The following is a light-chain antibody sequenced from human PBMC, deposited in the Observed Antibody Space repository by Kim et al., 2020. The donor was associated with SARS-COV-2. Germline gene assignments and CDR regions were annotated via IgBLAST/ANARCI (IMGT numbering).Light chain of an antibody. CDR3: QQYASSPQT. CDR2: TAS. CDR1: QSVSTNY. V-gene: IGKV3-20*01. J-gene: IGKJ2*01. Sequence: EIVLTQSPGTLSLSPGERATLSCRASQSVSTNYLAWYQQKPGQAPRLLIYTASSRATGIPDRFSGSGSGTDFTLTISRLEPEDFAVYYCQQYASSPQTFGQGTKLEI.